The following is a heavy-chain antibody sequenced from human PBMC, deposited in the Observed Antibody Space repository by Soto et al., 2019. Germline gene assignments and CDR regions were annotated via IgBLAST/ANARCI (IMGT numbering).Heavy chain of an antibody. Sequence: PGGSLRLSCAASGFTFSDYSMNWVRQAPRKGLEWVSSISSGSDYIYYADSVKGRFTISRDNAKNSLYLQMNSLRAEDTAVYYCARGTTVGDNWFDPWGQGTLVTVSS. CDR3: ARGTTVGDNWFDP. CDR2: ISSGSDYI. V-gene: IGHV3-21*01. D-gene: IGHD3-10*01. J-gene: IGHJ5*02. CDR1: GFTFSDYS.